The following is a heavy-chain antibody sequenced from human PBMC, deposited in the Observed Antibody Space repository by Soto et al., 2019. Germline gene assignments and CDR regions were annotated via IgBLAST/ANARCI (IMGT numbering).Heavy chain of an antibody. CDR2: FDPEDGET. CDR1: GYTLTELS. Sequence: ASVKVSCKVSGYTLTELSMHWVRQAPGKGLAWMGGFDPEDGETIYAQKFQGRVTMTEDTSTDTAYMELSSLRSEDTAVYYCATLITMVRGVAFDYWGQGTLVTVSS. D-gene: IGHD3-10*01. CDR3: ATLITMVRGVAFDY. V-gene: IGHV1-24*01. J-gene: IGHJ4*02.